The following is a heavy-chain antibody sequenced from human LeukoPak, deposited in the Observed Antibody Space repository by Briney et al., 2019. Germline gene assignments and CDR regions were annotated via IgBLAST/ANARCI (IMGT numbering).Heavy chain of an antibody. J-gene: IGHJ4*02. CDR1: GGPISSGGYY. Sequence: PSQTLSLTCTVSGGPISSGGYYWSWIRQPPGKGLEWIGYIYHSGSTYYNPSLKSRVTISVDTSKNQFSLKLSSVTAADTAVYYCARAHSSYSSGLHLFDYWGQGTLVTVSS. CDR3: ARAHSSYSSGLHLFDY. D-gene: IGHD6-19*01. V-gene: IGHV4-30-2*01. CDR2: IYHSGST.